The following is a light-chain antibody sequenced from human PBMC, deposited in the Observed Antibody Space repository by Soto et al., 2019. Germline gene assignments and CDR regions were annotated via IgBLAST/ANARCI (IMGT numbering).Light chain of an antibody. CDR3: QSYDSSLSGWV. CDR1: RSNIVAGYD. CDR2: GNS. V-gene: IGLV1-40*01. J-gene: IGLJ3*02. Sequence: QLVPTQPPSVSGAPGQRITISCTGSRSNIVAGYDVHWYQQLPGTAHKLLIYGNSNPPSVVPDRFSGSYSGTSASLTITGIQAQDDADYYCQSYDSSLSGWVFGRGTKLTVL.